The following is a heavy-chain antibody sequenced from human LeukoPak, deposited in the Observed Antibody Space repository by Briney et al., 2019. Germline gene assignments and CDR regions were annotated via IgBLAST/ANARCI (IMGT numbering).Heavy chain of an antibody. CDR1: GYTFTSYG. CDR3: ATSLPDSSGYYLDYFQH. Sequence: ASVKVSCKASGYTFTSYGISWVRQAPGQGLEWMGWVSAYNGNTNYAQKFQGRVTMTEDTSTDTAYMELSSLRSEDTAVYYCATSLPDSSGYYLDYFQHWGQGTLVTVSS. J-gene: IGHJ1*01. CDR2: VSAYNGNT. D-gene: IGHD3-22*01. V-gene: IGHV1-18*01.